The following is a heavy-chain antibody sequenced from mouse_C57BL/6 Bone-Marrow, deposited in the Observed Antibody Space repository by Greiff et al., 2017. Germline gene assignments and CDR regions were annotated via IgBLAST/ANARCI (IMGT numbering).Heavy chain of an antibody. J-gene: IGHJ1*03. CDR2: IYPRDGST. V-gene: IGHV1-85*01. CDR1: GYTFTSYD. D-gene: IGHD1-1*01. Sequence: QVQLQQSGPELVKPGASVKLSCKASGYTFTSYDINWVKQRPGQGLEWIGWIYPRDGSTKYNEKFKGKATLTVDTSSSTAYMDLHSLTSEDSAVYFWARLEFDGICGYWYFDVWGTGTTVTVSS. CDR3: ARLEFDGICGYWYFDV.